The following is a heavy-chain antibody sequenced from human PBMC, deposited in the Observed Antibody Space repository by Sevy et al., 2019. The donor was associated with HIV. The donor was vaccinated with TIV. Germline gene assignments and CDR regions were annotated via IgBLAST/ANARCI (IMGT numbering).Heavy chain of an antibody. V-gene: IGHV3-33*06. J-gene: IGHJ4*02. CDR2: IWYDGSNR. D-gene: IGHD4-17*01. Sequence: GGSLRLSCAASGFTFSNYGMHWVRQAPGKGLEWVALIWYDGSNRNYADSVKGRFTISRDNSKSTLYLQMNSLRAEDTAVYYCANSRDRRRTVTTGGGFDYWGQGTLVTVS. CDR3: ANSRDRRRTVTTGGGFDY. CDR1: GFTFSNYG.